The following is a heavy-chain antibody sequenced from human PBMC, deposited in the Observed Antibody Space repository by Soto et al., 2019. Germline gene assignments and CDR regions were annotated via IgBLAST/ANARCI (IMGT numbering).Heavy chain of an antibody. CDR2: ISGSGGRT. Sequence: GGSLRLSCAASGFTFSSYAMSWVRQAPGKGLEWVSAIISGSGGRTYYADSVKGRFTISRDNSKNTLYPQMNSLRAEDTAVYYCAKLMIYHDSSGYNWGQGTLVTVYS. V-gene: IGHV3-23*01. J-gene: IGHJ4*02. D-gene: IGHD3-22*01. CDR3: AKLMIYHDSSGYN. CDR1: GFTFSSYA.